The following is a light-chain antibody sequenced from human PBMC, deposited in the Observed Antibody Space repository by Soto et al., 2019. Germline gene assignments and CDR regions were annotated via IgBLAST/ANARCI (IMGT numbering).Light chain of an antibody. V-gene: IGKV3-11*01. CDR1: QSVSSY. CDR2: DAS. J-gene: IGKJ4*01. CDR3: QQRSNWPRLT. Sequence: EIVLTQSPATLSLSPGERATLSCRASQSVSSYLAWYQQKPGQAPRLLIYDASNRATGIPARFSGSGSGTVFTLAINSLAPEDFAVSFCQQRSNWPRLTFGGGTKVEI.